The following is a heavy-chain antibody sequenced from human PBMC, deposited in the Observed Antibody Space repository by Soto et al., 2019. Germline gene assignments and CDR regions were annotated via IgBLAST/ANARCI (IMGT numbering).Heavy chain of an antibody. CDR3: ARVATIFGVVPDY. V-gene: IGHV1-2*04. Sequence: QVQLVQSGAEVKKPGASVKVSCKASGYTFDGYYIHWVRQAPGQGLEWMGWIKPNGGGTNYAQKFQGWVTMTRDTSTSTAYIELSRLTSDDTAIYYCARVATIFGVVPDYWGEGTLVTVSS. CDR1: GYTFDGYY. CDR2: IKPNGGGT. J-gene: IGHJ4*02. D-gene: IGHD3-3*01.